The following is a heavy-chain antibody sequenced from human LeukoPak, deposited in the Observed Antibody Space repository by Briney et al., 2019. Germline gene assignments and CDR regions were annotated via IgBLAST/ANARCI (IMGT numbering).Heavy chain of an antibody. CDR3: TKDFWSGYYPNY. D-gene: IGHD3-3*01. CDR1: GFTFSSYA. CDR2: SGSGGST. Sequence: SGGALRVSCAASGFTFSSYAMSWVRQAPGKGLEWVSGSGSGGSTYYADSVKGRFPISRDNSKNTLYLQMNSLRAEDTAVYYCTKDFWSGYYPNYWGQGTLVTVSS. J-gene: IGHJ4*02. V-gene: IGHV3-23*01.